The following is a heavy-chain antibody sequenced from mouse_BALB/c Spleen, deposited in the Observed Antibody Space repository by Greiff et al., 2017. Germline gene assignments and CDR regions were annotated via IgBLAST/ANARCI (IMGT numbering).Heavy chain of an antibody. CDR3: NAAARAYDAMDY. Sequence: VQLQQSGAELVRPGASVKLSCKASGFNFKDYYMHWVKQRPEQGLEWIGWIDPENGDTEYAPKFQGKATMTADTSSNTAYLQLSSLTSEDTAVYYCNAAARAYDAMDYWGQGTSVTVSS. D-gene: IGHD3-3*01. J-gene: IGHJ4*01. CDR1: GFNFKDYY. V-gene: IGHV14-4*02. CDR2: IDPENGDT.